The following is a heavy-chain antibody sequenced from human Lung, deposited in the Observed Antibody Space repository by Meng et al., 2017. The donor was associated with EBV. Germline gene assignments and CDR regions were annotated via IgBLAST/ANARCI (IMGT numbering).Heavy chain of an antibody. J-gene: IGHJ4*02. V-gene: IGHV7-4-1*02. CDR3: ARGGYFDP. CDR2: IHPKTWTT. CDR1: GYTFSTYL. Sequence: LLLQSGVEYKKPGASVKVYCTASGYTFSTYLMNLVRQAYGRGLEWMASIHPKTWTTTRTQALTGRLFLSSDSTVSTASLQIRRLKAVDTCVYYFARGGYFDPWGQGTLVTVSS.